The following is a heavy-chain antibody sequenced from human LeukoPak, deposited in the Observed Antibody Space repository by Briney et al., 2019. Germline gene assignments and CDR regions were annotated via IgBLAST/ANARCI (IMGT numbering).Heavy chain of an antibody. Sequence: GGSLRLSCVASGFTFRSYGMHWVRQAPGKGLGWVAVIWYDGNNKYYADSVKGRFTISRDNSKNTLYLQMNSLRAEDTAVYYCARDAVAVRSGYFDYWGQGTLVTVSS. V-gene: IGHV3-33*01. CDR3: ARDAVAVRSGYFDY. D-gene: IGHD6-19*01. CDR2: IWYDGNNK. J-gene: IGHJ4*02. CDR1: GFTFRSYG.